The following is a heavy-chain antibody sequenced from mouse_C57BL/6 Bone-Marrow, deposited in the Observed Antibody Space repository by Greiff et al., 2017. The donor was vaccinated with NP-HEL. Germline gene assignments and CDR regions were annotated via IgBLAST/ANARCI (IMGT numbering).Heavy chain of an antibody. J-gene: IGHJ4*01. Sequence: QVQLQQSGAELVKPGASVKVSCKASGYTFTSYWMHWVKQRPGQGLEWIGRIHPSDSDTNYNQKFKGKATLTVDKSSSTTYMQLSSLTSEDSAVYYCAIYSLIYYDYDGPSGMDYWGQGTSVTVSS. CDR3: AIYSLIYYDYDGPSGMDY. CDR1: GYTFTSYW. CDR2: IHPSDSDT. D-gene: IGHD2-4*01. V-gene: IGHV1-74*01.